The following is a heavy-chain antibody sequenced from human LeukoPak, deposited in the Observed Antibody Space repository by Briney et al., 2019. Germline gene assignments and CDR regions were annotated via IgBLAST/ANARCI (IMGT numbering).Heavy chain of an antibody. V-gene: IGHV4-61*02. D-gene: IGHD2-2*02. CDR2: IYTSGST. J-gene: IGHJ4*02. CDR3: ARGPWDVVVPAAIGYFDY. CDR1: GGSISSGSYY. Sequence: SQTLSLTCTVSGGSISSGSYYWSWIRQPAGKGLEWIGRIYTSGSTNYNPSLKSRVTISVDTSKNQFSLKLSSVTAADTAAYYCARGPWDVVVPAAIGYFDYWGQGTLVTVSS.